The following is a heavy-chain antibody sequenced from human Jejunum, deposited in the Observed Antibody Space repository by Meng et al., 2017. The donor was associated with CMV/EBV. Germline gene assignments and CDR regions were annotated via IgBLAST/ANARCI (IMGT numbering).Heavy chain of an antibody. CDR1: FTFSSYD. Sequence: FTFSSYDMHWVRQAPGKGLEWVAVISYDGSKKYYEDSVKGRFTISRDNSKNTLYLQMNSLRAEDTAVYFCAKNSVSYDFWNSAYFTYWGQGTLVTVSS. CDR3: AKNSVSYDFWNSAYFTY. CDR2: ISYDGSKK. J-gene: IGHJ4*02. D-gene: IGHD3-3*01. V-gene: IGHV3-30*18.